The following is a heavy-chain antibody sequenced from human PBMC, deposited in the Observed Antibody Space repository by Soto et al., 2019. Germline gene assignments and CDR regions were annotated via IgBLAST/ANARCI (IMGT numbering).Heavy chain of an antibody. Sequence: ASVKVSCKASGYTFTSYGISWVRQAPGQGLEWMGWISAYNGNTNYAQKRQGRVTITTDTSTSTAHMELRSLRSDDTAVYYCARDAGAYHYDSSGHPPGAFDIWGRGTMVTVS. J-gene: IGHJ3*02. D-gene: IGHD3-22*01. CDR2: ISAYNGNT. CDR3: ARDAGAYHYDSSGHPPGAFDI. V-gene: IGHV1-18*04. CDR1: GYTFTSYG.